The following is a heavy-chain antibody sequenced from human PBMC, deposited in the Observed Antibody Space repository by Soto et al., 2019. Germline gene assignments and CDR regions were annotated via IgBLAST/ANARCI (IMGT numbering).Heavy chain of an antibody. Sequence: QVQLVQSGAEVKKPGSSVKVSCKASGGTFNNYGFSWVRQAPGQGLEWMGGIIPIFGTAKYEQRLQGRVTITADESTSTAYMELSSLRSEDTAVYYCAVSSTKYVLVMTTPLYFDYWAQGTLVTVSS. D-gene: IGHD2-8*02. CDR2: IIPIFGTA. J-gene: IGHJ4*02. CDR3: AVSSTKYVLVMTTPLYFDY. CDR1: GGTFNNYG. V-gene: IGHV1-69*12.